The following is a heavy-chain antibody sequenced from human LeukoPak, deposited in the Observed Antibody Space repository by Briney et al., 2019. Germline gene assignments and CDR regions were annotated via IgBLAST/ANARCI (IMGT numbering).Heavy chain of an antibody. V-gene: IGHV4-39*07. CDR1: GGSISSSSFY. CDR3: ANGTYYNFDY. J-gene: IGHJ4*02. Sequence: SETLSLTCTVSGGSISSSSFYWVWIRQPPGKGLEWIGSIYYSGRTYYNPSLKSRVTILIDTSKNQFSLKLSSVTAADTAVYYCANGTYYNFDYWGQGTLVTVSS. CDR2: IYYSGRT. D-gene: IGHD1-26*01.